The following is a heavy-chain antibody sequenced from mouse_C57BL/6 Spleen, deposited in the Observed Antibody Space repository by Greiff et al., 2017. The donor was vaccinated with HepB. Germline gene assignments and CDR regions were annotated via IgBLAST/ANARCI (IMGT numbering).Heavy chain of an antibody. CDR1: GFTFSDYG. CDR3: ARRLTGTYYYAMDY. V-gene: IGHV5-17*01. CDR2: ISSGSSTI. J-gene: IGHJ4*01. D-gene: IGHD4-1*01. Sequence: DVQLVESGGGLVKPGGSLKLSCAASGFTFSDYGMHWVRQAPEKGLEWVAYISSGSSTIYYADTVKGRFTISRDNAKNTLFLQMTSLRSEDTAMYYCARRLTGTYYYAMDYWGQGTSVTVSS.